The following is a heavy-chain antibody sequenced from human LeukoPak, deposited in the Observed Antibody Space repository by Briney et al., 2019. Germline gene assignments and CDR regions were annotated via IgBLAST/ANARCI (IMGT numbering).Heavy chain of an antibody. J-gene: IGHJ4*02. CDR2: ISADIGNT. V-gene: IGHV1-18*01. Sequence: GASVKVSCKASGYTFPDYGISWVRQAPGQGLEWMGWISADIGNTNYAQNFQGRGTMTRDRSTSTGYMWLTSLPSDDTAVYYCARDRLGYCGYGSCLLFDNWGQGTLVTVSS. D-gene: IGHD2-15*01. CDR1: GYTFPDYG. CDR3: ARDRLGYCGYGSCLLFDN.